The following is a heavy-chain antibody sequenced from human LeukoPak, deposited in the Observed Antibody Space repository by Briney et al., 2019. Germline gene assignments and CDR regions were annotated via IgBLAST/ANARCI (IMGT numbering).Heavy chain of an antibody. D-gene: IGHD2-15*01. V-gene: IGHV3-49*04. CDR3: TRGSGRFEY. J-gene: IGHJ4*02. CDR1: GFTFGDFP. Sequence: GGSLRLSCAGSGFTFGDFPLTWVRQAPGKGLEWVGYIRAKAYGGTTEYAACVKDSFTISIDDVKRFAYMEMNSPQTEDTGIYYCTRGSGRFEYWGQGALVTVSS. CDR2: IRAKAYGGTT.